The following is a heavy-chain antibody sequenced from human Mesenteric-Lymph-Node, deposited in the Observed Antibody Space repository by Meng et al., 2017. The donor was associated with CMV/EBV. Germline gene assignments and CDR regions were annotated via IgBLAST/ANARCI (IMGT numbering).Heavy chain of an antibody. Sequence: QVQLHQWGAGLLKPSETLSVTCAVYGGSFSGYYWNWIRQSPEKGLEWIGEINHSGSTTYNPSFTSRIIISVDTSTNQISLNMCSVTAADTAVYYCARGSSYDILTGYFDYWGQGALVTVSS. CDR1: GGSFSGYY. CDR3: ARGSSYDILTGYFDY. V-gene: IGHV4-34*01. J-gene: IGHJ4*02. D-gene: IGHD3-9*01. CDR2: INHSGST.